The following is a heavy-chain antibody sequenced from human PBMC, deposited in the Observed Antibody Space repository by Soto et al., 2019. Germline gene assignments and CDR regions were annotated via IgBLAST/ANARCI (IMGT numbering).Heavy chain of an antibody. V-gene: IGHV3-21*01. J-gene: IGHJ4*02. Sequence: GGSLRLSCAASGFTFSSYSMNWVRQAPGKGLEWVSSISSSSSYIYYADSVKGRFTISRDNAENSLYLQMISLRAEDTAVYYCARETYYDSSGFDYWGQGTLVTVSS. CDR1: GFTFSSYS. D-gene: IGHD3-22*01. CDR3: ARETYYDSSGFDY. CDR2: ISSSSSYI.